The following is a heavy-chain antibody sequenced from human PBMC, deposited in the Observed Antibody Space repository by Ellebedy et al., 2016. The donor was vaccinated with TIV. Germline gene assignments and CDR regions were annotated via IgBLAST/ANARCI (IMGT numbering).Heavy chain of an antibody. J-gene: IGHJ1*01. CDR1: GFTFDNFA. V-gene: IGHV3-23*01. D-gene: IGHD3-10*01. Sequence: GESLKISCATSGFTFDNFAMRWFRQAPGKGLEWVSAITGSGDRTYYADSVKGRFTISRDNSKSTLFLQMSSLRADDTALYYCAKGYSDWFGGDWGQGTLVTVSS. CDR2: ITGSGDRT. CDR3: AKGYSDWFGGD.